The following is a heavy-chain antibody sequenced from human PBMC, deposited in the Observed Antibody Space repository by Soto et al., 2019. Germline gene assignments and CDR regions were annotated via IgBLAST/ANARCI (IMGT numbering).Heavy chain of an antibody. J-gene: IGHJ6*02. D-gene: IGHD2-2*02. CDR2: IYYSGST. CDR1: GGSISSGGYY. Sequence: PSETLSLTCTVSGGSISSGGYYWSWIRQHPGKGLEWIGYIYYSGSTYYNPSLKSRVTISVDTSKNQFSLKLSSVTAADTAVYYCARGPGVPAAIHYYYYYYGMDVWGQGTTVTVYS. V-gene: IGHV4-31*03. CDR3: ARGPGVPAAIHYYYYYYGMDV.